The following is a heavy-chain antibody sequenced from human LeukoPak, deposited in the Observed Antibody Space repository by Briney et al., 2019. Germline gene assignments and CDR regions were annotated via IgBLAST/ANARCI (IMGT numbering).Heavy chain of an antibody. CDR1: GFTVSSNY. D-gene: IGHD3-16*01. Sequence: PGGSLRLSCAASGFTVSSNYMSWVRQAPGKGLEWVSVIYSGGSTYYADSVKGRFTISRDNSKNTLYLQMNSLRVEDTAVYYCARDQVTSGGGLDYWGQGTLVTVSS. CDR2: IYSGGST. CDR3: ARDQVTSGGGLDY. V-gene: IGHV3-53*01. J-gene: IGHJ4*02.